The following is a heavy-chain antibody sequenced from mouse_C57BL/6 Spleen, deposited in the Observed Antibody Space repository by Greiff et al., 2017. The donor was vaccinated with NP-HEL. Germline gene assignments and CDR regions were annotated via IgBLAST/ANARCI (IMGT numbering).Heavy chain of an antibody. CDR3: ARSTTVVATDWFAY. Sequence: EVQLQQSGPELVKPGASVKISCKASGYTFTDYYMNWVKQSHGKSLEWIGDINPNNGGTSYNQKFKGKATLTVDKSSSTTYMDLRSLTSEDSAVYYCARSTTVVATDWFAYWGQGTLVTVSA. J-gene: IGHJ3*01. D-gene: IGHD1-1*01. V-gene: IGHV1-26*01. CDR2: INPNNGGT. CDR1: GYTFTDYY.